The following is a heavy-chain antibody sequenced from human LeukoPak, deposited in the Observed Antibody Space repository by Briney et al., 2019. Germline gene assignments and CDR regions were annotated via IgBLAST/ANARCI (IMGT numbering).Heavy chain of an antibody. Sequence: PSETLSLTCTVSGGSISSYYWSWIRQPAGKGLEWIGRIYTSGSTNYNPSLKSRVTISVDTSKNQFSLKLSSVTAADTAVDYCARMDNIGAVVAINYYYYMDVWGKGTTVTVSS. CDR1: GGSISSYY. CDR2: IYTSGST. V-gene: IGHV4-4*07. D-gene: IGHD2-21*01. J-gene: IGHJ6*03. CDR3: ARMDNIGAVVAINYYYYMDV.